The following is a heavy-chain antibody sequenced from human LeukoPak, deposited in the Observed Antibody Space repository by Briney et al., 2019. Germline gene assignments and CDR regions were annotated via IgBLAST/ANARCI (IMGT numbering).Heavy chain of an antibody. V-gene: IGHV3-23*01. J-gene: IGHJ4*02. CDR3: ARIISSWLYYFDY. Sequence: GGSLRLSCEASGFTFNKFAMSWVRQAPGKGPEWVSAIGSSGATTFYADSVKGRLTISRDNSKNTLYLQMNSLRVEDTAVYYCARIISSWLYYFDYWGQGALVTVSS. CDR2: IGSSGATT. D-gene: IGHD6-13*01. CDR1: GFTFNKFA.